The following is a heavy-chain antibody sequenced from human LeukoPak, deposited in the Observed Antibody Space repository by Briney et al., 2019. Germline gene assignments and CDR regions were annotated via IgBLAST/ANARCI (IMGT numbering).Heavy chain of an antibody. CDR3: ARVGGLGVVSRFDY. J-gene: IGHJ4*02. CDR2: IIHRGST. V-gene: IGHV4-34*12. Sequence: PSETLSLTCAVYGGSFSGYYWSWIRQPPGKGLEWIGEIIHRGSTNYNPSLKSRLTISVDTSKNQFSLKLSSVTAADTAVYYCARVGGLGVVSRFDYWGQGTLVTVSS. D-gene: IGHD2-15*01. CDR1: GGSFSGYY.